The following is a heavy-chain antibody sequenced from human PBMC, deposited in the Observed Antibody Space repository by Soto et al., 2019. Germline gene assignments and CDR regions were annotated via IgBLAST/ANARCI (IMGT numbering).Heavy chain of an antibody. D-gene: IGHD3-16*01. V-gene: IGHV2-5*01. CDR3: AHRGGATVGLYYFDY. J-gene: IGHJ4*02. CDR2: IYWHDDK. Sequence: GSGPTLVNPTQTLTPTCTFSGFSLSTTGVGVSWIRQPPGKALEWLAIIYWHDDKRYSPSLKSRLTITKDTSKNQVVLTMTNMDPVDTATYYCAHRGGATVGLYYFDYWGQGALVTVSS. CDR1: GFSLSTTGVG.